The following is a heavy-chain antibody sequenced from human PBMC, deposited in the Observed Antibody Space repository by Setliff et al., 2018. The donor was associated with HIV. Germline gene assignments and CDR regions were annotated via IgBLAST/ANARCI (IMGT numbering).Heavy chain of an antibody. D-gene: IGHD2-15*01. J-gene: IGHJ6*03. CDR1: GFTFSDYY. Sequence: ASVKVSCKASGFTFSDYYMRWVRQAPGQGLEWMGWVSPYNADKNYAQKFQGRVTMTRDTSISTAYLELSGLTSDDTAICYCASDRAYCSSSRCYRPLVYYFYYMDVWGTGTTVTVSS. CDR2: VSPYNADK. CDR3: ASDRAYCSSSRCYRPLVYYFYYMDV. V-gene: IGHV1-2*02.